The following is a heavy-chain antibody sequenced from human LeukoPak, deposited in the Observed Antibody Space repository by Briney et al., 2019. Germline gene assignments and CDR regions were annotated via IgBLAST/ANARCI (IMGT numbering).Heavy chain of an antibody. Sequence: SVKVSCKASGGTFSSYAISWVRQAPGQGLEWMGGIIPMFGTANYAQKFQGRVTITADESTSTAYMELSSLRSEDTAVYYCAREALRGLAPDYWGQGTLVTVSS. D-gene: IGHD3-16*01. CDR1: GGTFSSYA. V-gene: IGHV1-69*01. CDR2: IIPMFGTA. J-gene: IGHJ4*02. CDR3: AREALRGLAPDY.